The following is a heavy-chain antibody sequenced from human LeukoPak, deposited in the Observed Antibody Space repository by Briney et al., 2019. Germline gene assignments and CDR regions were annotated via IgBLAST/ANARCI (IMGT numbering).Heavy chain of an antibody. CDR1: GFTFSSYG. CDR3: AREGEVVTTGDAFDI. J-gene: IGHJ3*02. Sequence: GGSLRLSCAASGFTFSSYGTHWVRQAPGKGLEWVAFIRYDGSNKYYADSVKGRFTISRDNSKNTLYLQMNSLRAEDTAVYYCAREGEVVTTGDAFDIWGQGTMVTVSS. V-gene: IGHV3-30*02. D-gene: IGHD4-23*01. CDR2: IRYDGSNK.